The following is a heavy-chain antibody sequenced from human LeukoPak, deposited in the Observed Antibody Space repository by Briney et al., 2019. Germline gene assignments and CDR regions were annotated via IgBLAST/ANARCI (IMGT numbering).Heavy chain of an antibody. CDR2: IRYDGSNK. D-gene: IGHD2-21*01. J-gene: IGHJ4*02. Sequence: GGSLRLSCAASGFTFSSYGMHWVRQAPGKGLEWVAFIRYDGSNKYYADSVKGRFTISRDNSKNTLYLQMNSLRAEDTAVYYCAKFHIVVVNGYFDYWGQGTLVTVSS. CDR1: GFTFSSYG. V-gene: IGHV3-30*02. CDR3: AKFHIVVVNGYFDY.